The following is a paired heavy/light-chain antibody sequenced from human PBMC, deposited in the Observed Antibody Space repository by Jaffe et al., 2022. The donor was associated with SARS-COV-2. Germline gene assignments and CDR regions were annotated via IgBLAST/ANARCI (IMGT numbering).Light chain of an antibody. V-gene: IGLV3-21*02. CDR3: QVWDGSSGHFVV. Sequence: SYVLTQPPSVSVAPGQTARITCGGNNVGSNSVHWYQKKPGQAPVLVVFDNNDRPSGIPERFSGSNSGNTATLTISRVEAGDEADYYCQVWDGSSGHFVVFGGGTKLTVL. CDR2: DNN. CDR1: NVGSNS. J-gene: IGLJ2*01.
Heavy chain of an antibody. D-gene: IGHD2-15*01. J-gene: IGHJ4*02. Sequence: QITLKESGPTLVKPTQTLTLTCTFSGFSLTTRGAGVGWIRQPPGKALEWLALIYWDDDKRYSPSLESRLTVTKDTSKKQVVLTMNNMDPVDTATYFCAHMDIVVVVAATPNFDFWGQGTLVTVSS. CDR2: IYWDDDK. CDR3: AHMDIVVVVAATPNFDF. CDR1: GFSLTTRGAG. V-gene: IGHV2-5*02.